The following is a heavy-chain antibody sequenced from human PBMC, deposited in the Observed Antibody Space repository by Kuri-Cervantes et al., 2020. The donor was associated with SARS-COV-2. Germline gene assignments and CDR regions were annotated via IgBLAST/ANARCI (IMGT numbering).Heavy chain of an antibody. D-gene: IGHD6-19*01. CDR3: AKDHLKWLVPKTDAFDI. Sequence: GGSLRLSCAASGFTVSSNYMSWVRQAPGKGLEWVSVIYSGGSTYYADSVKGRFTISRDNSKNTLYLQMNSLRAEDTAVYYCAKDHLKWLVPKTDAFDIWGQGTMVTVSS. CDR2: IYSGGST. J-gene: IGHJ3*02. V-gene: IGHV3-53*01. CDR1: GFTVSSNY.